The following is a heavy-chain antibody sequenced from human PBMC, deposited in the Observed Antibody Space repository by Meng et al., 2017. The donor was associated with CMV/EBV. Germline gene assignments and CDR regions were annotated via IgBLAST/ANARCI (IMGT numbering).Heavy chain of an antibody. D-gene: IGHD2-2*01. CDR2: IWYDGSNK. J-gene: IGHJ5*02. CDR3: ARADDDHIVVVPAALNL. CDR1: GFTFSSYG. Sequence: GESLKISCAASGFTFSSYGMHWVRQAPGKGLEWVAVIWYDGSNKYYADSVKGRFTISRDNSKNTLYLQMNSLRAEDTAVYYCARADDDHIVVVPAALNLWGQGTLVTVSS. V-gene: IGHV3-33*01.